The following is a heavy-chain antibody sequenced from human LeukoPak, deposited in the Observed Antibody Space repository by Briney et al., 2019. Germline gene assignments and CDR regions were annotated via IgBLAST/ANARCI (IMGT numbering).Heavy chain of an antibody. Sequence: SETLSLTCPVSGDSLKYYYWNWIRQPAGQALEWLGRIYISGSSTYNPSLKNRVTMSLDTSTNQISVKLTSVTAADTAVYYCARGDYDYYYMDVWGKGTPVTISS. J-gene: IGHJ6*03. V-gene: IGHV4-4*07. CDR3: ARGDYDYYYMDV. CDR1: GDSLKYYY. CDR2: IYISGSS.